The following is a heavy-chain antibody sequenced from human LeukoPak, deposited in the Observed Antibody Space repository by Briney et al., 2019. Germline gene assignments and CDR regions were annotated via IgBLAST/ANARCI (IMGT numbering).Heavy chain of an antibody. CDR1: GDSISSGGYS. CDR3: AREDYGGNSGFDY. J-gene: IGHJ4*02. Sequence: SQTLSLTCAVSGDSISSGGYSWSWIRQPPGKGLEWIGYIYHSGSTYYNPSLKSRVTISVDRSKNQFSLKLSSVTAADTAVYYCAREDYGGNSGFDYWGQGTLVTVSS. V-gene: IGHV4-30-2*01. D-gene: IGHD4-17*01. CDR2: IYHSGST.